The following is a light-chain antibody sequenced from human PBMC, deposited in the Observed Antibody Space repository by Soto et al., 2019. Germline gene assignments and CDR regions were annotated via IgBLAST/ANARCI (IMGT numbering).Light chain of an antibody. CDR1: QSVSSY. Sequence: EIVLTQSPGTLSLSPGERATLSCRASQSVSSYLAWYQQKPGQAPRLLIYGASSRATGIPDRFSGSGSGTDFALTISRLEPEDFAVYYCQHYGSSPRTFGQGTELEIK. CDR3: QHYGSSPRT. V-gene: IGKV3-20*01. J-gene: IGKJ2*01. CDR2: GAS.